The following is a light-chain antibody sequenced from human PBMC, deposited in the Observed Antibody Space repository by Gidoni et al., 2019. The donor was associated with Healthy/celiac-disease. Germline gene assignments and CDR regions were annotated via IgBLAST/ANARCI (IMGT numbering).Light chain of an antibody. CDR2: DAS. CDR1: QDISNY. Sequence: DIQMTQSPSSLSASVVDRVTITCQASQDISNYLNWYQQKPGKAPKLLIYDASNLEIGVPSSFSGSGSGTDFTFTISSMQPEDIATYYCQQYDNLPVFTFGPGTKVDIK. J-gene: IGKJ3*01. CDR3: QQYDNLPVFT. V-gene: IGKV1-33*01.